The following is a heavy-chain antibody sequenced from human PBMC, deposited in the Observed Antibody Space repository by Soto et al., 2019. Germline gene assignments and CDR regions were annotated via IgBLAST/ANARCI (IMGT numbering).Heavy chain of an antibody. CDR1: GYSFTSYW. D-gene: IGHD3-9*01. CDR2: IDPSDSYT. J-gene: IGHJ6*02. CDR3: ARAHYDILTGYYKSMDV. V-gene: IGHV5-10-1*01. Sequence: PGESLKISCKGSGYSFTSYWISWVRQMPGKGLEWMGRIDPSDSYTSYSPSFQGHVTISADKSISTAYLQWSSLKASDTAMYYCARAHYDILTGYYKSMDVWGQGTTVTVSS.